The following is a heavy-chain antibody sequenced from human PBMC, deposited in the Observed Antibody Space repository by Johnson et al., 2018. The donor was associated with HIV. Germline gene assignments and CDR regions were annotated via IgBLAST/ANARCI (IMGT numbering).Heavy chain of an antibody. CDR1: GFTFSNAW. Sequence: VQLVESGGGLVKPGGSLRLSCAASGFTFSNAWMSWVRQAPGKGLEWVGRIKSKTDGGTTDYAAPVKGRFTISRDDSNNTLYLQMNSLKTEDTAVYYCTTDCSGGSCYSGAFDIWGQGTMVTVSS. CDR3: TTDCSGGSCYSGAFDI. V-gene: IGHV3-15*01. CDR2: IKSKTDGGTT. D-gene: IGHD2-15*01. J-gene: IGHJ3*02.